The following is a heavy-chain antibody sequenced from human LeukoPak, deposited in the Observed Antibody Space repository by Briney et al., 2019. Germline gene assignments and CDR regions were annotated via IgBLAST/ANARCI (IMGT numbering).Heavy chain of an antibody. V-gene: IGHV4-34*01. CDR2: INHSGST. D-gene: IGHD3-10*01. CDR1: GGSFSGYY. J-gene: IGHJ5*02. Sequence: PSETLSLTCAVYGGSFSGYYWSWIRQPPGKGLEWIGEINHSGSTNYNPSLKSRVTISVDTSKNQFSLKLSSVTAADTAVYYCARYFHGSGSYYNEHWFDPWGQGTLVTVSS. CDR3: ARYFHGSGSYYNEHWFDP.